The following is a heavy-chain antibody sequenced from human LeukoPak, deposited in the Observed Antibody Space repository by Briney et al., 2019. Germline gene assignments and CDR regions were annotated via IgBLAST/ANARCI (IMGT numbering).Heavy chain of an antibody. CDR1: GFTLSSYS. CDR2: ISSSSSYI. CDR3: ARVPNREQWLVNDAFDI. D-gene: IGHD6-19*01. Sequence: GGSLRLSCAASGFTLSSYSMNWVRQAPGKGLEWVSSISSSSSYIYYADSVKGRFTISRDNAKNSLYLQMNSLRAEDTAVYYCARVPNREQWLVNDAFDIWGQGTMVTVSS. V-gene: IGHV3-21*01. J-gene: IGHJ3*02.